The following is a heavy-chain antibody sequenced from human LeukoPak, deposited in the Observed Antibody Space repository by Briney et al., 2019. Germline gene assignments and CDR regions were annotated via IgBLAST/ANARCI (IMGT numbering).Heavy chain of an antibody. CDR2: IYYSGST. D-gene: IGHD3-9*01. CDR1: GGSISSSSSY. CDR3: ARDNYDILTGYYTDY. Sequence: SETLSLTCTVSGGSISSSSSYWGWIRQPPGKGLEWIGSIYYSGSTYYNPSLKSRVTISVDTSNNQFSLKLSSVTAADTAVYYCARDNYDILTGYYTDYWGQGTLVTVSS. J-gene: IGHJ4*02. V-gene: IGHV4-39*07.